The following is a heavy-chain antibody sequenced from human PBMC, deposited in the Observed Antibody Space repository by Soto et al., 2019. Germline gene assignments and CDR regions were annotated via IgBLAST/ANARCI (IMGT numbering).Heavy chain of an antibody. D-gene: IGHD3-3*01. CDR2: IYPGDSDT. CDR1: GYSFTSYW. CDR3: ARLAEWFNSLDDYYYYMDV. Sequence: PGAALKISGQGSGYSFTSYWSGWVRQMPRKGLEWMGIIYPGDSDTRYSPSFQGQVTISADKSISTAYLQWSSRKASDTAMYYCARLAEWFNSLDDYYYYMDVWGKGTTVTVSS. J-gene: IGHJ6*03. V-gene: IGHV5-51*01.